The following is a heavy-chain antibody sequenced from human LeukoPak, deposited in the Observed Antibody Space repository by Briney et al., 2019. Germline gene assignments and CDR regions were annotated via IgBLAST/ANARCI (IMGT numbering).Heavy chain of an antibody. CDR1: GFTFSSYG. V-gene: IGHV3-30*18. CDR3: AKEWRGVVGAQVSDAFDI. D-gene: IGHD1-26*01. J-gene: IGHJ3*02. CDR2: ISYDGSNK. Sequence: GGSLRLSCAASGFTFSSYGMHWVRQAPGKGLEWVAVISYDGSNKYYADSVKGRFTISRDNSKNTLYLQMNSLRAEDTAVYYCAKEWRGVVGAQVSDAFDIWGQGTMVTVSS.